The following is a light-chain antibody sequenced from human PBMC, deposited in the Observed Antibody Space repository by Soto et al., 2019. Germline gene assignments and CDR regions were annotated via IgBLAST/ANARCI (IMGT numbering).Light chain of an antibody. J-gene: IGKJ5*01. CDR2: GAS. V-gene: IGKV3-20*01. Sequence: EIVMTQSPATLSVSPGEIATLSFRAGQNIHTNLAWYQQKPGQAPRVLIYGASSRATGIPDRFSGSGSGTDFTLTISRLEPEDFAVFYCQHYDSLPITFGQGTRLEIK. CDR3: QHYDSLPIT. CDR1: QNIHTN.